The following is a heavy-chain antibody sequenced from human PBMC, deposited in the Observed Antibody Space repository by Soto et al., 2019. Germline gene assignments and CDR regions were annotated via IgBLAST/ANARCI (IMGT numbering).Heavy chain of an antibody. Sequence: QVQLQESGPTLVKPSQTLFLTCTVSGGSISSGDYYWSWIRQPPGKALEWIGYIYYSGSTYSNPSLKSRVTISIDTSKNQFSLKLNSVTAADTAVYYCARDAVPGVAAAVWFDPWGQGILVTVSS. CDR2: IYYSGST. J-gene: IGHJ5*02. CDR3: ARDAVPGVAAAVWFDP. D-gene: IGHD6-13*01. V-gene: IGHV4-30-4*01. CDR1: GGSISSGDYY.